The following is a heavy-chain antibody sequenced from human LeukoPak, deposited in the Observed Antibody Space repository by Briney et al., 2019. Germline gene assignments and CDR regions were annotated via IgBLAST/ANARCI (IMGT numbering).Heavy chain of an antibody. J-gene: IGHJ3*02. CDR3: AKWRVHCTSTSCPHDGFDI. D-gene: IGHD2-2*01. CDR2: ISGGGGTT. V-gene: IGHV3-23*01. CDR1: AFTFGSYS. Sequence: GGSLRLSCAASAFTFGSYSMNWVRQAPGKGLEWVSAISGGGGTTYYADSLKGRFTISRDNSKNTLYLQMNSLRAEDTAIYYCAKWRVHCTSTSCPHDGFDIWGQGTMVTVSS.